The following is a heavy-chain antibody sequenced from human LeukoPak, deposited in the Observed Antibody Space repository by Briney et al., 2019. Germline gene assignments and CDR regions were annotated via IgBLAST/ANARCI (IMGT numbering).Heavy chain of an antibody. Sequence: GGSLRLSCAASGFTFSSYSMNWVRQAPGKGLEWVSSISSSSSYIYYADSVKGRFTISRDNAKNSLYLQMNSLRAEDTAVYYCARDRYGSGSSFDYWGQGTLVTVSS. CDR3: ARDRYGSGSSFDY. V-gene: IGHV3-21*01. CDR2: ISSSSSYI. J-gene: IGHJ4*02. CDR1: GFTFSSYS. D-gene: IGHD3-10*01.